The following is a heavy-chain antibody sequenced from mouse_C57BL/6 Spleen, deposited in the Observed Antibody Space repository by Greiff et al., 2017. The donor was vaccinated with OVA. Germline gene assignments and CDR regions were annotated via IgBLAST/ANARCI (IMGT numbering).Heavy chain of an antibody. CDR2: ISSGSSTI. CDR3: ARQNWDDYFDY. Sequence: EVKLVESGGGLVKPGGSLKLSCAASGFTFSDYGMHWVRQAPEKGLEWVAYISSGSSTIYYADTVKGRFTIARDNAKNTLFLQMTSLRSEDTAMYYCARQNWDDYFDYWGQGTTLTVSS. D-gene: IGHD4-1*01. V-gene: IGHV5-17*01. J-gene: IGHJ2*01. CDR1: GFTFSDYG.